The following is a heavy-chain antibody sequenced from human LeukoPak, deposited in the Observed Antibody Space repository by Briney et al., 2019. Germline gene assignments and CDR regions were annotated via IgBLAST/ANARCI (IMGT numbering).Heavy chain of an antibody. Sequence: GGSLRLSCAASGFTFSSDSMNWVRQAPGKGLEWVSSISSSSSYIYYADSVKGRFTISRDNAKNSLYLQMNSLRAEDTAVYYCASRGYSGYYNWFDPWGQGTLVTVSS. CDR3: ASRGYSGYYNWFDP. CDR1: GFTFSSDS. D-gene: IGHD5-12*01. CDR2: ISSSSSYI. V-gene: IGHV3-21*01. J-gene: IGHJ5*02.